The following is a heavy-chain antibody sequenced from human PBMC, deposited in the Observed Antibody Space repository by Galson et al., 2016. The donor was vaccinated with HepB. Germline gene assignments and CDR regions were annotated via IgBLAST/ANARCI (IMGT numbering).Heavy chain of an antibody. CDR1: GFTFGDYF. D-gene: IGHD3-9*01. V-gene: IGHV3-11*01. J-gene: IGHJ4*02. CDR2: ISSSGGTT. Sequence: SLRLSCAASGFTFGDYFMNWIRQAPGKGLEWVAYISSSGGTTYYSDSVRGRFNISRDNASNSLYLQMNSLTASDTAVYYCATEGLTGGTCYDWGQGILVTVSS. CDR3: ATEGLTGGTCYD.